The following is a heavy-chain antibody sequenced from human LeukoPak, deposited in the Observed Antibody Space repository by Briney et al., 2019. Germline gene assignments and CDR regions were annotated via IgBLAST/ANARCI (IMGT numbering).Heavy chain of an antibody. D-gene: IGHD6-13*01. J-gene: IGHJ6*02. V-gene: IGHV1-69*04. CDR1: GGTFSSYA. CDR2: IIPILGIA. Sequence: ASVKVSCKASGGTFSSYAISWVRQAPGQGLEWMGRIIPILGIANYAQKLQGRVTMTTDTSTSTAYMELRSLRSDDTAVYYCARDLDFYSSSWFFYYYGMDVWGQGTTVTVSS. CDR3: ARDLDFYSSSWFFYYYGMDV.